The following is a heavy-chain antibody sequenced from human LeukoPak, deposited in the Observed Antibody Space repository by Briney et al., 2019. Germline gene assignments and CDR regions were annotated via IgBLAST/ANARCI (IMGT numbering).Heavy chain of an antibody. V-gene: IGHV7-4-1*02. CDR1: GYTFNKYA. CDR3: ARADITMVRGVIIRSFDY. J-gene: IGHJ4*02. D-gene: IGHD3-10*01. Sequence: ASVKVSCKASGYTFNKYAMNWVRQAPGQGLEWMGWINTNTGNPTYAQGFTGRFVFSLDTSVSTAYLQISSLKAEDTAVYYCARADITMVRGVIIRSFDYWGQGTLITVSS. CDR2: INTNTGNP.